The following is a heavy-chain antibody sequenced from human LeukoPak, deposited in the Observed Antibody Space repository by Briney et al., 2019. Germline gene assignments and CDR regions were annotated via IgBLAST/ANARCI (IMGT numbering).Heavy chain of an antibody. D-gene: IGHD6-19*01. V-gene: IGHV4-61*02. Sequence: PSETLSLTCTVSGGSNSSGSYYWSWIRQPAGKGLEWIGRIYTSGSTNYNPSLKSRVTISVDTSKNQFSLKLSSVTAADTAVYYCARVYSSGWYDYWGQGTLVTVSS. CDR2: IYTSGST. CDR3: ARVYSSGWYDY. J-gene: IGHJ4*02. CDR1: GGSNSSGSYY.